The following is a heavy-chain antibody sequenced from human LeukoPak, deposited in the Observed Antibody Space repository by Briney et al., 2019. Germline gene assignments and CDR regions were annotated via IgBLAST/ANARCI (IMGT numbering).Heavy chain of an antibody. CDR2: IYSGGST. J-gene: IGHJ3*02. Sequence: GGSLRLSCAASGFTVSSNYMSWVRQAPGKGLEWVSVIYSGGSTYYAGSVKGRFTISRDNSKNTLYLQMNSLRAEDTAVYYCASQNTAMLAFDIWDQGTMVTVSS. CDR3: ASQNTAMLAFDI. CDR1: GFTVSSNY. D-gene: IGHD5-18*01. V-gene: IGHV3-53*01.